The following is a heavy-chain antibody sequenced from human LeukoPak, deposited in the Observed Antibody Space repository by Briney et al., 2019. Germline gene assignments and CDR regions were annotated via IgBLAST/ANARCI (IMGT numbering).Heavy chain of an antibody. CDR3: VGGAPNWGFDF. D-gene: IGHD7-27*01. CDR1: GYTFTSYD. V-gene: IGHV1-8*01. CDR2: MSPSTGNT. Sequence: ASVNVSCKASGYTFTSYDINWVRQAPGQGFEWMGWMSPSTGNTGYAQKFQGRVTMTRYTSVGTAYMELSSLRSEDTAVYYCVGGAPNWGFDFWGQGTLVTVSS. J-gene: IGHJ4*02.